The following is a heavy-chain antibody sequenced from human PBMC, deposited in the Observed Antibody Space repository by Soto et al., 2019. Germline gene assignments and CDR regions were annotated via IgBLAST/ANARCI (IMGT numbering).Heavy chain of an antibody. CDR3: ARVVVGRQLDY. CDR1: GFTFSDHY. Sequence: PGGSLRLSCAASGFTFSDHYMDWVRQAPGKGQEWVGRTRNKANSYTTEYAASVRGRFTISRDDSKNSLYLQMNSLKTEDTAVYYCARVVVGRQLDYWGQGILVTVSS. D-gene: IGHD2-15*01. J-gene: IGHJ4*02. CDR2: TRNKANSYTT. V-gene: IGHV3-72*01.